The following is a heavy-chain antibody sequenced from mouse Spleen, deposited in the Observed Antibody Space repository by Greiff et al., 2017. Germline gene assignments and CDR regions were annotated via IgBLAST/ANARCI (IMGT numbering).Heavy chain of an antibody. V-gene: IGHV5-17*01. J-gene: IGHJ3*01. CDR2: ISSGSSTI. CDR3: ARFDGDGGFAY. Sequence: EVMLVESGGGLVKPGGSLKLSCAASGFTFSDYGMHWVRQAPEKGLEWVAYISSGSSTIYYADTVKGRFTISRDNAKNTLFLQMTSLRSEDTAMYYCARFDGDGGFAYWGQGTLVTVSA. D-gene: IGHD2-13*01. CDR1: GFTFSDYG.